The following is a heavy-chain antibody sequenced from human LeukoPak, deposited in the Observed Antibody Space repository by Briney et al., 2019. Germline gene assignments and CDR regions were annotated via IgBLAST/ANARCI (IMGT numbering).Heavy chain of an antibody. Sequence: GGSLRLSCAASGFTVSSNYMSWVRQAPGKGLEWVSVIYSGGSTYYADSVKGRFTISRDNSKNTLYLQMNSLRAEDTAVYYCARGLHSSSWYDYWGQGTLVTVSS. CDR3: ARGLHSSSWYDY. CDR2: IYSGGST. D-gene: IGHD6-13*01. CDR1: GFTVSSNY. V-gene: IGHV3-66*01. J-gene: IGHJ4*02.